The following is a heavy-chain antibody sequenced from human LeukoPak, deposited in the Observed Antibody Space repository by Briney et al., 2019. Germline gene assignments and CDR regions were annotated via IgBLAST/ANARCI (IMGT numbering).Heavy chain of an antibody. CDR2: ISSSSSYI. CDR3: ARDMSGTMVREEYYFDY. D-gene: IGHD3-10*01. J-gene: IGHJ4*02. V-gene: IGHV3-21*01. CDR1: GVTFSSYS. Sequence: GGSLRLSCAASGVTFSSYSMNWVRQAPGKGLEWVSSISSSSSYIYYADSVKGRFTISRDNAKNSLYLQMNSLRAEDTAVYYCARDMSGTMVREEYYFDYWGQGTLVTVSS.